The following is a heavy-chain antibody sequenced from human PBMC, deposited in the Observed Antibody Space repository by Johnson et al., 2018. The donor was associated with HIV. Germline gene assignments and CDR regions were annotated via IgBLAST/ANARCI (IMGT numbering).Heavy chain of an antibody. Sequence: VQLVESGGGLVKPGGSLRLSCAVSGFTFNNAWVSWVRQAPGKGLEWVGRIKSKTDGGTTDYAAPVKGRFTFSRDASKNTLYVQMNSLKTEDTAVYYCAKRQPLVGASFWGQGTMVTVSS. V-gene: IGHV3-15*01. CDR2: IKSKTDGGTT. D-gene: IGHD1-26*01. CDR3: AKRQPLVGASF. CDR1: GFTFNNAW. J-gene: IGHJ3*01.